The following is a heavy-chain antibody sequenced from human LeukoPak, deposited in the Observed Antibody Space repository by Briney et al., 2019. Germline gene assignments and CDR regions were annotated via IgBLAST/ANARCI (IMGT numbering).Heavy chain of an antibody. CDR1: GGSISSYY. J-gene: IGHJ6*02. CDR3: ARGATMVRGVISADYGMDV. Sequence: SETLSLTCTVSGGSISSYYWSWIRQPAGKGLEWIGRIYTSGSTNYNPSLKSRVTISVDTSKNQFSLKLSSVTAADTAVYYCARGATMVRGVISADYGMDVWGQGTTVTVSS. V-gene: IGHV4-4*07. D-gene: IGHD3-10*01. CDR2: IYTSGST.